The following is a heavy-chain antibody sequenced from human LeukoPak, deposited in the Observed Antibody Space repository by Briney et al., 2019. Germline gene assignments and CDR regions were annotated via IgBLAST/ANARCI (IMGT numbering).Heavy chain of an antibody. CDR2: INHSGST. J-gene: IGHJ4*02. Sequence: SETLSLTCAVYGGSFSGYYWSWIRQPPGKGLEWIGEINHSGSTNYNPSLKSRVTISVDTSKNQFSLKLSSVTAADTAVYYCARRSGYSGYVHFDYWGQGTLVTVSS. CDR3: ARRSGYSGYVHFDY. CDR1: GGSFSGYY. V-gene: IGHV4-34*01. D-gene: IGHD5-12*01.